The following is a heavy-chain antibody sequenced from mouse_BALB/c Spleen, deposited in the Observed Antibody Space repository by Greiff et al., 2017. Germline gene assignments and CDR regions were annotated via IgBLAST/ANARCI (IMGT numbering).Heavy chain of an antibody. V-gene: IGHV1-54*01. CDR3: ASRSPYYFDY. J-gene: IGHJ2*01. CDR2: INPGSGGT. Sequence: VQLQQSGAELVRPGTSVKVSCKASGYAFTNYLIEWVKQRPGQGLEWIGVINPGSGGTNYNEKFKGKATLTADKSSSTAYMQLSSLTSDDSAVYFCASRSPYYFDYWRQGTTLTVSS. CDR1: GYAFTNYL.